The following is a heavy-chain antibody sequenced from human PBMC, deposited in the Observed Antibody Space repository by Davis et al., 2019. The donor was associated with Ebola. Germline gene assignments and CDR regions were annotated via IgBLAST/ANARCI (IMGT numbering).Heavy chain of an antibody. CDR1: GGSISSSSYY. Sequence: SETLSLTCTVSGGSISSSSYYWGWIRQPPGKGLEWIGEIYHSGSTNYNPSLKSRVTISVDKSKNQFSLKLSSVTAADTAVYYCARHVYYSDSSGYDFSFDYWGQGTLVTVSS. CDR3: ARHVYYSDSSGYDFSFDY. CDR2: IYHSGST. V-gene: IGHV4-39*01. D-gene: IGHD3-22*01. J-gene: IGHJ4*02.